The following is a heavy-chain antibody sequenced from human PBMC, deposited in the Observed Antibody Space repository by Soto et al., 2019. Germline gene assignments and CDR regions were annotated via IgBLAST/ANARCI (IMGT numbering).Heavy chain of an antibody. CDR1: GYTFTNYG. Sequence: QVQLVQSGAEVKKPGASVKVSCKASGYTFTNYGISWVRQAPGQGLEWMGWISGYNGNTNYAQHLQGRVTMTTDTSTSTAYMELRSLRSDDTAVYYCARDTGGGSDYWGYYFDYWGQGTLVTVSS. V-gene: IGHV1-18*01. D-gene: IGHD2-15*01. CDR3: ARDTGGGSDYWGYYFDY. J-gene: IGHJ4*02. CDR2: ISGYNGNT.